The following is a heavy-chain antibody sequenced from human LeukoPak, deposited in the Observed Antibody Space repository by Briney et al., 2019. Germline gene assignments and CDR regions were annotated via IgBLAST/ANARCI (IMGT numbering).Heavy chain of an antibody. V-gene: IGHV3-7*04. J-gene: IGHJ4*02. CDR1: GFTFSSYW. D-gene: IGHD6-19*01. Sequence: GGSLRLSCAASGFTFSSYWMSWVRHAPGKGLEWVANIKQDGSEEYYVDSVKGRFTISRDNAKNSLYLQMNSLRAEDTAVYYCARDRTGSGWYKDYWGQGTLVTVSS. CDR3: ARDRTGSGWYKDY. CDR2: IKQDGSEE.